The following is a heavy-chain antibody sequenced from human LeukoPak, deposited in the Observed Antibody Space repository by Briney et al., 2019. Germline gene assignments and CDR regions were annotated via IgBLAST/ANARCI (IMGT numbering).Heavy chain of an antibody. V-gene: IGHV3-21*01. J-gene: IGHJ4*02. CDR2: HSSSSTYV. D-gene: IGHD2-15*01. CDR1: GFTFSTYS. CDR3: ARVRCSGGGCFYNFDY. Sequence: GGSLRLSCAASGFTFSTYSMNWVRQAPGKGLEWVSSHSSSSTYVYYADSVKGRFTISRDNAKNSLYLQMNSLRAEDTAVYYCARVRCSGGGCFYNFDYWGQGSLVTVSS.